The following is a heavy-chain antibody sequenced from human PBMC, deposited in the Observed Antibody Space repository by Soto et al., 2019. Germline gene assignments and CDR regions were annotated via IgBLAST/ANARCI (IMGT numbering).Heavy chain of an antibody. V-gene: IGHV3-66*01. Sequence: GGSLILSWTASGFLVSDTYVNWVRTAPGKGLEWVSVISNRGDTHYADSVRGRFSLSRDISDNTLHLQMNNLRVEDTAVYYCAREPRYCRGGSCSITGDAYDIWGQGTMVTVSS. CDR3: AREPRYCRGGSCSITGDAYDI. CDR1: GFLVSDTY. CDR2: ISNRGDT. D-gene: IGHD2-15*01. J-gene: IGHJ3*02.